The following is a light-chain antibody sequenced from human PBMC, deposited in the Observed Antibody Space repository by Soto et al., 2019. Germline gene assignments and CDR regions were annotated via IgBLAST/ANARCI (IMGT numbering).Light chain of an antibody. V-gene: IGLV2-23*01. CDR3: FSFTSTNTHV. CDR1: MSYFGSYKF. CDR2: ETS. Sequence: QSVVTHGASVSGSPGQSVTISCTGTMSYFGSYKFVSWYQHHPGKVPKVIIYETSKRPSGVSDRFSGSKSGNTASLTISGLQAEEEADYYCFSFTSTNTHVFGSGTKVNVL. J-gene: IGLJ1*01.